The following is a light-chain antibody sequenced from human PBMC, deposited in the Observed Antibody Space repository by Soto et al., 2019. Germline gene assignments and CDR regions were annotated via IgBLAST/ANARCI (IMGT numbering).Light chain of an antibody. CDR1: QSLLHSNGYNY. J-gene: IGKJ4*01. Sequence: ESVMTQSPLSLSVTPGEPASISCRSSQSLLHSNGYNYLDWYLQKPGQSPQLLIYLGSFRAAGVPDKVHGSGSGTDFTLKISRVEAADVGVYYCMQALQTPSFGGGTKVEIK. CDR2: LGS. V-gene: IGKV2-28*01. CDR3: MQALQTPS.